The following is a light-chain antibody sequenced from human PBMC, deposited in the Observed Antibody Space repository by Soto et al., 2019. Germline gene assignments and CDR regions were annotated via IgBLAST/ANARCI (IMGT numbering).Light chain of an antibody. CDR3: SSYAGSNNFVV. J-gene: IGLJ2*01. V-gene: IGLV2-8*01. Sequence: QSALTQPPSASGSPGQSVTISCTGTSSDVGGYKYVSWYQQHPGKAPKLMIYEVSKRPSGVPDRFSGSKSGNTASLTVSGLQAEDEADYYCSSYAGSNNFVVFGGGTTLTVL. CDR2: EVS. CDR1: SSDVGGYKY.